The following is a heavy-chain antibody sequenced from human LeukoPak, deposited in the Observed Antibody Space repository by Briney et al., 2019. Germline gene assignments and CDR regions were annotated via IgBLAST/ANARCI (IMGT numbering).Heavy chain of an antibody. CDR2: INHSGST. CDR3: ARGAGYCTNGVCRTFYMDV. D-gene: IGHD2-8*01. Sequence: PSEXXXXTCAVYGGSFSGYYWSWIRQPPGKGLEWMGEINHSGSTNYNPSLTSRVTISVDTSKTQFSLKLSSVTAADTAVYYCARGAGYCTNGVCRTFYMDVWGKGTTVTVSS. J-gene: IGHJ6*03. CDR1: GGSFSGYY. V-gene: IGHV4-34*01.